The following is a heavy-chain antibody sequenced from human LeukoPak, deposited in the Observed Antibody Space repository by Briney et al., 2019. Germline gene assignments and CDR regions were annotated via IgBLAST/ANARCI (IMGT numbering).Heavy chain of an antibody. CDR2: IYYSGHT. CDR3: ARRQTVATDWFDP. Sequence: PSETLSLTCTVSGGSISSYYWSWIRQPPGKGLEWIGSIYYSGHTYYNPSLKSRVTISVDTSKNQFFLKLSSVTAADTAVYYCARRQTVATDWFDPWGQGTLVTVSS. D-gene: IGHD2-15*01. CDR1: GGSISSYY. V-gene: IGHV4-39*01. J-gene: IGHJ5*02.